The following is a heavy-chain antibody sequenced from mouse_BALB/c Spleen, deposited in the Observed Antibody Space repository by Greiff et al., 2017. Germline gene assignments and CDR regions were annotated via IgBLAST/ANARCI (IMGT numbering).Heavy chain of an antibody. CDR3: GYYDGSGGFAY. J-gene: IGHJ3*01. V-gene: IGHV1-9*01. CDR1: GYTFSSYW. CDR2: ILPGSGST. D-gene: IGHD1-2*01. Sequence: QVQLKQSGAELMKPGASVKISCKATGYTFSSYWIEWVKQRPGHGLEWIGEILPGSGSTNYNEKFKGKATFTADTSSNTAYMQLSSLTSEDSAVYYCGYYDGSGGFAYWGQGTLVTVSA.